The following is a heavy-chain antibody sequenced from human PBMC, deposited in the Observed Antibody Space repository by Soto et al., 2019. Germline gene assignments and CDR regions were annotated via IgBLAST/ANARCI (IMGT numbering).Heavy chain of an antibody. CDR1: GGSISSYY. D-gene: IGHD4-4*01. V-gene: IGHV4-59*12. CDR3: ASGLQSPMGV. Sequence: PSETLSLTCTVSGGSISSYYWSWIRQPPGKGLEWIGYIYYSGSTYYNPSLKSRVTISVDRSKNQFSLKLSSVTAADTAVYYCASGLQSPMGVWGQGTTVTVSS. J-gene: IGHJ6*02. CDR2: IYYSGST.